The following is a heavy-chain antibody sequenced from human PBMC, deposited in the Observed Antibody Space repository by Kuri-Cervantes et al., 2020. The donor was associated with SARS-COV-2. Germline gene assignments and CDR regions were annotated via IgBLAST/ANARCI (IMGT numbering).Heavy chain of an antibody. CDR1: GFTLNSYA. CDR3: AKEENYYYYYMDV. CDR2: ISGSGGST. Sequence: ASGFTLNSYAMSWGRQAPGKGLEWVSAISGSGGSTYYADSVKGRFTTSRDNSKNTLYLQMNSLRAEDTALYYCAKEENYYYYYMDVWGKGTTVTVSS. V-gene: IGHV3-23*01. J-gene: IGHJ6*03.